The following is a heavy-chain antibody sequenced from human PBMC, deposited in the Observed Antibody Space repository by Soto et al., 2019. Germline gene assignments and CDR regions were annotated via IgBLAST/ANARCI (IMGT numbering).Heavy chain of an antibody. V-gene: IGHV3-21*01. CDR1: GFTFSSYS. Sequence: EVQLVESGGGLVKPGGSLRLSCAASGFTFSSYSMNWVRQAPGKGPEWVSSISSSSSYIYYADSVKGRFTISRDNPKNSLNLQMNSLRAEDTAVYYCARDQNYGRGDWFDPWGQGTLVTVSS. CDR2: ISSSSSYI. CDR3: ARDQNYGRGDWFDP. J-gene: IGHJ5*02. D-gene: IGHD1-7*01.